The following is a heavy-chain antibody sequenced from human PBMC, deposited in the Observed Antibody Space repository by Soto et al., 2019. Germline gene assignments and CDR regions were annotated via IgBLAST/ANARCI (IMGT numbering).Heavy chain of an antibody. V-gene: IGHV1-69*13. CDR3: ASQDCGGGCYHYYYGMDV. J-gene: IGHJ6*02. Sequence: SVKVSCKASGGTFSSYAISWVRQAPGQGLEWMGGIIPIFGTANYAQKFQGRVTITADESTSTAYMELSSLRSEDTAVYYCASQDCGGGCYHYYYGMDVWGQGTTVTVSS. CDR1: GGTFSSYA. D-gene: IGHD2-21*02. CDR2: IIPIFGTA.